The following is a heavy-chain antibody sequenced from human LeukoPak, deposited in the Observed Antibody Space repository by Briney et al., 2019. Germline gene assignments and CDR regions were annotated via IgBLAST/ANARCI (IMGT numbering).Heavy chain of an antibody. Sequence: PSETLSFTCNVSGGSVIRSTSFWGWIRQSPGKGLEWIGNIFHSGTTYDNPSLKSRVTMSVDTSKNQLSLKMSSVTAADTAVYYCAKTIGSFAKGGSPYFDSWGQGTLVTVSS. J-gene: IGHJ4*02. D-gene: IGHD2-15*01. CDR2: IFHSGTT. V-gene: IGHV4-39*07. CDR3: AKTIGSFAKGGSPYFDS. CDR1: GGSVIRSTSF.